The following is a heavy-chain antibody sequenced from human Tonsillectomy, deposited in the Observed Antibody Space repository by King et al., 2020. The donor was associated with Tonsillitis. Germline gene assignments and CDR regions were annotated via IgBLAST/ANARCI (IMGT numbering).Heavy chain of an antibody. J-gene: IGHJ3*02. CDR2: ISYDGSNK. V-gene: IGHV3-30*04. D-gene: IGHD3-22*01. CDR1: GFTFSSYA. CDR3: AREGWDYYDSSGYPNAFDI. Sequence: VQLVESGGGVVQPGRTLRLSCAASGFTFSSYAMHWVRQAPGKGLEWVAVISYDGSNKYYADSVKGRFTISRDNSKHTLYLQMNSLRTEDKAVYYCAREGWDYYDSSGYPNAFDIWGQGTMVTVSS.